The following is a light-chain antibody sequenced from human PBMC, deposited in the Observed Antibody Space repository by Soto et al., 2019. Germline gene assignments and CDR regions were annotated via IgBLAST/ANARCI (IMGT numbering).Light chain of an antibody. CDR2: KAS. J-gene: IGKJ1*01. CDR1: QSISSW. V-gene: IGKV1-5*03. Sequence: DIQMTQSPSNLSTSVGDRFSITCRASQSISSWLAWYQQKPGKAPKXIIYKASTLKSGVPSRFSGSGSGTEFTLTISSLQPDDFATYYCQHYNSYSEALGQGTKVDIK. CDR3: QHYNSYSEA.